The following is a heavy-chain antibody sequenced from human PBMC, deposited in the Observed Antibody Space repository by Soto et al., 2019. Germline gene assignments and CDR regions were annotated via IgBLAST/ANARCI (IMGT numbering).Heavy chain of an antibody. D-gene: IGHD3-3*02. CDR1: GFTFSKFA. CDR2: IGDSGDNT. Sequence: EVQLLESGGGLVQPGGSLRLSCAASGFTFSKFAMGWVRQAPGKGLEWVSAIGDSGDNTYYADSVKGRFTISRDNSKDTLSLQMNSLRDEDTAIYYCAKDRGGRTFLEWLLVAFDYWGQGPLVTVSS. V-gene: IGHV3-23*01. J-gene: IGHJ4*02. CDR3: AKDRGGRTFLEWLLVAFDY.